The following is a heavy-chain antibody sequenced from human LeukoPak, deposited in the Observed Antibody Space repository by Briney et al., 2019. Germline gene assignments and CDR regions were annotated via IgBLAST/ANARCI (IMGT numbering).Heavy chain of an antibody. Sequence: GGSLRLSCAASGFTFDDYAIHWVRRAPGRGLEWVSLISGDGHTTYYADSVKGRFTVSRDNSKDSLYLQMNSLRAEDTAVYYCAKENGYNYYFDYWGQGTLVTVSS. J-gene: IGHJ4*02. D-gene: IGHD5-24*01. CDR1: GFTFDDYA. CDR2: ISGDGHTT. CDR3: AKENGYNYYFDY. V-gene: IGHV3-43*02.